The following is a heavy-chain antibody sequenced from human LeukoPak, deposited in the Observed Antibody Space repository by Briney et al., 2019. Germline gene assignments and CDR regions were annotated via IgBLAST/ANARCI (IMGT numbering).Heavy chain of an antibody. V-gene: IGHV4-39*07. J-gene: IGHJ4*02. CDR2: IYYSGST. CDR3: ARDKTYESSGYYNPRFDY. D-gene: IGHD3-22*01. Sequence: SETLSLTCTVSGGSISSSSYYWGWIRQPPGKGLEWIGSIYYSGSTYYNPSLKSRVTISVDTSKNQFSLKLSSVTAADTAVYYCARDKTYESSGYYNPRFDYWGQGTLVAVSS. CDR1: GGSISSSSYY.